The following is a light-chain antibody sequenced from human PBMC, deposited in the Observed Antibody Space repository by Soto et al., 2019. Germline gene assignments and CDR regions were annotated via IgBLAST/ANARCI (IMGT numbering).Light chain of an antibody. CDR2: EVS. Sequence: QSALTQPASVSGSPGQSITISCTGTSSDVGGYNYVSWYQQRPGKAPKLMIYEVSNRPSGVSNRFSGSKSGNTASLTISGLQAEDEAYYYCSSYTSSNPYVFGTGTKVTVL. CDR3: SSYTSSNPYV. J-gene: IGLJ1*01. CDR1: SSDVGGYNY. V-gene: IGLV2-14*01.